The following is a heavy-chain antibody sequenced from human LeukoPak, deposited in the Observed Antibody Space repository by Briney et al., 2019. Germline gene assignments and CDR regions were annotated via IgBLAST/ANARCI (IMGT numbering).Heavy chain of an antibody. V-gene: IGHV3-21*01. J-gene: IGHJ4*02. CDR3: ARGDYLAAFDF. CDR2: ISSSSSYI. Sequence: GGSLRLSCAASGFTFSSYSMNWVRQAPGKGLEWVSPISSSSSYIYYADSVKGRFTISRDNAKNSLFLQMNSLRAEDTAVYFCARGDYLAAFDFWGQGTLVTVSS. CDR1: GFTFSSYS. D-gene: IGHD4-17*01.